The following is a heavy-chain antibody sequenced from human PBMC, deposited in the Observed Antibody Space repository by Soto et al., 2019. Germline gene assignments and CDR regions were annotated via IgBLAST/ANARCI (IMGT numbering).Heavy chain of an antibody. CDR1: GGTFSSYT. V-gene: IGHV1-69*08. Sequence: QVQLVQSGAEVKKPGSSVKVSYKASGGTFSSYTISWVRQAPGQGLEWMGRIIPILGIANYAQKFQGRVTITADKSTSTAYMELSSLRSEDTAVYYCAREHSGSYGVGFDPWGQGTLVTVSS. CDR2: IIPILGIA. J-gene: IGHJ5*02. D-gene: IGHD1-26*01. CDR3: AREHSGSYGVGFDP.